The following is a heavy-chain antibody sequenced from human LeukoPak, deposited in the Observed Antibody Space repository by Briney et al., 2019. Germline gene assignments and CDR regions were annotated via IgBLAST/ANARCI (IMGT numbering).Heavy chain of an antibody. V-gene: IGHV1-8*01. D-gene: IGHD3-3*01. J-gene: IGHJ5*02. CDR1: GYTFTSYD. CDR3: ARALRITIFGVVIGAWFDP. CDR2: MNPNSGNT. Sequence: ASVKVSCKASGYTFTSYDINWVRQATGQGLGWMGWMNPNSGNTGYAQKFQGRVTMTRNTSISTAYMELSSLRSEDTAVYYCARALRITIFGVVIGAWFDPWGQGTLVTVSS.